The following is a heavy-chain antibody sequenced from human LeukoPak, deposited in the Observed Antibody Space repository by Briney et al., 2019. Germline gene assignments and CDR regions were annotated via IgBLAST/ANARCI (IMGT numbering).Heavy chain of an antibody. Sequence: SETLSLTCTVSGGSITHYYWTWIRQPPGKTLEWIGYSYYSGSTKYNPSLKSRVTISVDTSNDQFSLNLRSVTAADTAVYYCATTTSGGDAFDIWGQGTMVTVSS. CDR1: GGSITHYY. V-gene: IGHV4-59*01. J-gene: IGHJ3*02. CDR2: SYYSGST. CDR3: ATTTSGGDAFDI. D-gene: IGHD1-26*01.